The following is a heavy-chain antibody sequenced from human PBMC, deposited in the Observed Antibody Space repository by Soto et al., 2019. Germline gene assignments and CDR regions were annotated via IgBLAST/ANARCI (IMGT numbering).Heavy chain of an antibody. CDR3: ARAYCSGGSCTSGSFYYGMDV. CDR1: GYSFTSYW. Sequence: PGESLKISCKGSGYSFTSYWIGWVSQMPGKGLEWMGIIYPDDSDTRYSPSFQGQVTISVDKSISTAYLQWSSLKASDTAIYYCARAYCSGGSCTSGSFYYGMDVWGQGTTVTVSS. CDR2: IYPDDSDT. D-gene: IGHD2-15*01. V-gene: IGHV5-51*01. J-gene: IGHJ6*02.